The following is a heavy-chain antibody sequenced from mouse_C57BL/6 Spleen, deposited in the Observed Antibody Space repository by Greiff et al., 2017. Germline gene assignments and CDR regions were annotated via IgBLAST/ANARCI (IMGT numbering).Heavy chain of an antibody. J-gene: IGHJ2*01. V-gene: IGHV1-43*01. CDR1: GYSFTGYY. CDR2: INPSTGGT. CDR3: ARGFITTVVDWGDY. Sequence: VQLQQSGPELVKPGASVKISCKASGYSFTGYYMHWVKQSSEKSLEWIGEINPSTGGTSYNQKFKGKATLTVAKSSSTAYMQLKSLTSEDSAVYYCARGFITTVVDWGDYWGQGTTLTVSS. D-gene: IGHD1-1*01.